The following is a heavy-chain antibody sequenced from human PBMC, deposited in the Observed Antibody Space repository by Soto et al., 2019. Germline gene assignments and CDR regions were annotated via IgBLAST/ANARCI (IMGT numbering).Heavy chain of an antibody. J-gene: IGHJ5*02. V-gene: IGHV4-31*03. CDR3: ARGSFSSSSSWFDP. CDR2: IYYSGRT. Sequence: TLSLTCTVSGGSISSGGYYWSWIRQHPGKGLEWIGYIYYSGRTYYNPSLHSRVSIAVDTTENQFSLKLTSVTAADTSVCYCARGSFSSSSSWFDPWGRGTLVTSPQ. CDR1: GGSISSGGYY. D-gene: IGHD6-6*01.